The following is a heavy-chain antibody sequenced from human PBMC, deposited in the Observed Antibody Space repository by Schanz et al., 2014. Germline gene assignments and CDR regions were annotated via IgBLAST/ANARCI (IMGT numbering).Heavy chain of an antibody. CDR1: GITFSSHS. Sequence: EVQLAESGGGLVQPGGSLRLSCAASGITFSSHSFNWVRQAPGKGLEWISYITYNGGTIYYADSVKGRFTISRDNSKNTLYLQMNSLRAEDTAVYYCAKVRYSSGWRGDYFDEWGQGTLVTAAS. CDR2: ITYNGGTI. J-gene: IGHJ4*02. CDR3: AKVRYSSGWRGDYFDE. D-gene: IGHD6-25*01. V-gene: IGHV3-48*01.